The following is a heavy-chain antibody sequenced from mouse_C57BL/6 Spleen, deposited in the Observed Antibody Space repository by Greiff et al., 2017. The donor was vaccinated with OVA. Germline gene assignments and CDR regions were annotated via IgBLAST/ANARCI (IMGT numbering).Heavy chain of an antibody. CDR2: IYPGDGDT. Sequence: VKLVESGAELVKPGASVKISCKASGYAFSSYWMNWVKQRPGKGLEWIGQIYPGDGDTNYNGKFKGKATLTADKSSSTAYMQLNLLTSEDSAVYFYAVQLRFAMDYWGQGTSVTVSS. D-gene: IGHD1-1*01. CDR1: GYAFSSYW. V-gene: IGHV1-80*01. CDR3: AVQLRFAMDY. J-gene: IGHJ4*01.